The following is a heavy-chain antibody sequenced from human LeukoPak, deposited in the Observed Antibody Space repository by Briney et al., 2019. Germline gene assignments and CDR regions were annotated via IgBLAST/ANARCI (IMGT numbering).Heavy chain of an antibody. V-gene: IGHV4-59*01. CDR3: ARSGDYNFDY. D-gene: IGHD4-17*01. CDR1: GGSISSYY. CDR2: IYYSGST. J-gene: IGHJ4*02. Sequence: SETLSLTGTVSGGSISSYYWSWIRQPPGKGLEWIGYIYYSGSTNYNPSLKSRVTISVDTSKNQFSLKLSSVTAADTAVYYCARSGDYNFDYWGQGTLVTVSS.